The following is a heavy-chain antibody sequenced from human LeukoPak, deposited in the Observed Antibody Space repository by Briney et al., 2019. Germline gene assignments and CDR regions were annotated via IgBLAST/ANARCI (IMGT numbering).Heavy chain of an antibody. CDR3: ARDSQSGGYSYGSDY. V-gene: IGHV3-11*01. Sequence: GGSLRLSCAASGFTFSGYYMSWIRQAPGMGLEWVSCISGSTSAIYYADSVKGRFTISRDSAENSVYLQMNSLRAEDTAVYYCARDSQSGGYSYGSDYWGQGTLVTVSS. J-gene: IGHJ4*02. CDR2: ISGSTSAI. D-gene: IGHD5-18*01. CDR1: GFTFSGYY.